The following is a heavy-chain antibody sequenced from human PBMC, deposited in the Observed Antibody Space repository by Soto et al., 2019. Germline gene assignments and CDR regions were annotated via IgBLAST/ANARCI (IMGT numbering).Heavy chain of an antibody. J-gene: IGHJ6*03. Sequence: GGSLRLSCAASGFTVSSNYMSWVRQAPGKGLEWVSVIYSGGSTYYADSVKGRFTISRDNSKNTLYLQMNSLRAEDTAVYYCARTVLTGYYPDYYYYHMDVWGKGTTVTVSS. CDR1: GFTVSSNY. V-gene: IGHV3-66*01. D-gene: IGHD3-9*01. CDR2: IYSGGST. CDR3: ARTVLTGYYPDYYYYHMDV.